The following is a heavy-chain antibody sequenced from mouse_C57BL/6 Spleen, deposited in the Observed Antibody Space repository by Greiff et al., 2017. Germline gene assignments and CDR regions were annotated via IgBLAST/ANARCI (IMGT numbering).Heavy chain of an antibody. Sequence: QVQLQQSGPELVKPGASVKISCKASGYAFSSSWMNWVKQRPGKGLEWIGRIYPGDGDTNYNGKFKGKATLTADKSSSTAYMQLSSLTSEDSAVYFCARSGGRAYLDYWGQGTTLTVSS. CDR2: IYPGDGDT. J-gene: IGHJ2*01. CDR1: GYAFSSSW. D-gene: IGHD1-1*02. CDR3: ARSGGRAYLDY. V-gene: IGHV1-82*01.